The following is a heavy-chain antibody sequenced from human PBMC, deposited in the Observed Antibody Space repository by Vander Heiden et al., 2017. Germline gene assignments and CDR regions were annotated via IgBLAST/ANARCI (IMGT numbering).Heavy chain of an antibody. Sequence: QVQLVESGGGVVQPGRSLRRSCAASGFTFSSYGMHWVRQAPGKGLEWVAVISYDGSNKYYADSVKGRFTISRDNSKNTLYLQMNSLRAEDTAVYYCAKDFNSGWYYFDYWGQGTLVTVSS. V-gene: IGHV3-30*18. CDR3: AKDFNSGWYYFDY. CDR2: ISYDGSNK. D-gene: IGHD6-19*01. CDR1: GFTFSSYG. J-gene: IGHJ4*02.